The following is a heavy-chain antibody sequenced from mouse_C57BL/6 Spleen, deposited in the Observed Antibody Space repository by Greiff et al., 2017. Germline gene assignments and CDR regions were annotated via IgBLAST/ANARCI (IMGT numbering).Heavy chain of an antibody. CDR3: ARVDGYYGFAWFAY. CDR2: ILPGSGST. J-gene: IGHJ3*01. D-gene: IGHD2-3*01. V-gene: IGHV1-9*01. CDR1: GYTFTGYW. Sequence: VQLQQSGAELMKPGASVKLSCKATGYTFTGYWIEWVKQRPGHGLEWIGEILPGSGSTNYNEKFKGKATFTADTSYNTAYMQLSSLTTEDAAIYYCARVDGYYGFAWFAYWGQGTLVTVSA.